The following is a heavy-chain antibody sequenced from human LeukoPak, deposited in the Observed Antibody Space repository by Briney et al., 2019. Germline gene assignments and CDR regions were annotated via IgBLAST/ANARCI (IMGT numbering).Heavy chain of an antibody. J-gene: IGHJ4*02. CDR2: IRQDGSEK. V-gene: IGHV3-7*01. CDR3: AREYGSGRNWGHYFDY. D-gene: IGHD3-10*01. CDR1: GFTFSSYW. Sequence: PGGSLRLSCAASGFTFSSYWMSWVRQAPGKGLEWVANIRQDGSEKYYVDSVKGRFTISRDNAKNSLYLQMNSLRAEDTAVYYCAREYGSGRNWGHYFDYWGQGTLVTVSS.